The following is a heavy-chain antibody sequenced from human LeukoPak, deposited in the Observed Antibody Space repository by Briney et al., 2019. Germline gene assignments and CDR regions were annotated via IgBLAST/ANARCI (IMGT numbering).Heavy chain of an antibody. CDR1: GGSISSGSYY. D-gene: IGHD3-22*01. V-gene: IGHV4-61*02. CDR3: ARDSSDSSGYYYGSRQGEFDY. Sequence: SETLSLTCTVSGGSISSGSYYWSWIRQPAGKGLEWIGRIYTSGSTNYNPSLKSRVTISVDTSKNQFSLKLSSVTAADTAVYYCARDSSDSSGYYYGSRQGEFDYWGQGTLVTVSS. CDR2: IYTSGST. J-gene: IGHJ4*02.